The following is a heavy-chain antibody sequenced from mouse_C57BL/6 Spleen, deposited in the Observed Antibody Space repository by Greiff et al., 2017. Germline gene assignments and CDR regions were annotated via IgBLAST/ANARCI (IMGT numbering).Heavy chain of an antibody. CDR2: INPSSGYT. D-gene: IGHD2-2*01. CDR1: GYTFTSYT. CDR3: AREDTMVTFAY. V-gene: IGHV1-4*01. Sequence: VKLMESGAELARPGASVKMSCKASGYTFTSYTMHWVKQRPGQGLEWIGYINPSSGYTKYNQKFKDKATLTADKSSSTAYMQLSSLTSEDSAVYYCAREDTMVTFAYWGQGTLVTVSA. J-gene: IGHJ3*01.